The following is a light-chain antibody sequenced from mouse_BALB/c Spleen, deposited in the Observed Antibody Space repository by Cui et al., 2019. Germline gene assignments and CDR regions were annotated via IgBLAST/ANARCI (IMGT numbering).Light chain of an antibody. CDR1: SSVSY. CDR3: QQYHSYPPYT. CDR2: GTS. V-gene: IGKV4-61*01. Sequence: QIVLTQSPAILSASPGEKVTMTCSASSSVSYMYRYQQKPGSSPKPWIYGTSNLASGVPARFSGSGSGTSYSLTISSMEAEDAATDYCQQYHSYPPYTFGGGTKLEIK. J-gene: IGKJ2*01.